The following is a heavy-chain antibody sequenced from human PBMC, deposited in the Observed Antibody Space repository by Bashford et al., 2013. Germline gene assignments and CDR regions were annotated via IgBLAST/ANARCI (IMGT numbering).Heavy chain of an antibody. J-gene: IGHJ4*02. D-gene: IGHD6-13*01. CDR1: GGSFSGYY. V-gene: IGHV4-34*01. CDR3: ARVLGGEPAAGPFDY. Sequence: SETLSLTCAVYGGSFSGYYWSWIRQPPGKGLEWIGEINHSGSTNYNPSLKSRVTISVDTSKNQFSLKLSSVTAADTAVYYCARVLGGEPAAGPFDYWGQGTLVTVSS. CDR2: INHSGST.